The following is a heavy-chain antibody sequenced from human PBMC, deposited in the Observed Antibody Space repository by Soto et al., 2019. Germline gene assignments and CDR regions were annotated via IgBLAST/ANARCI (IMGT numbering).Heavy chain of an antibody. V-gene: IGHV5-10-1*03. Sequence: EVQLVQSGAEVKKTGESLGISWKGSGYSFTSYWISWVRQMPGKGLEWMGRIDPSDSYTNYSPSFQGHVTISADKSISTAYLQWSSLKASDTAMYYCAALGQIQDHYYYGMDVWGQGTTVTVSS. D-gene: IGHD5-18*01. CDR3: AALGQIQDHYYYGMDV. CDR2: IDPSDSYT. J-gene: IGHJ6*02. CDR1: GYSFTSYW.